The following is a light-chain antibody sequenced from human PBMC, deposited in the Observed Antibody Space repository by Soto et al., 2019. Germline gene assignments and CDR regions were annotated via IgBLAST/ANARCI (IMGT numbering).Light chain of an antibody. CDR2: EVS. J-gene: IGLJ1*01. CDR1: SSDVGGYNY. V-gene: IGLV2-14*01. Sequence: QPALTQPASVSVSPGQSITVSCTGTSSDVGGYNYVSWYQQHPGKAPKLMIYEVSNRPSGVSNRFSGSKSGNTASLTISGLQAEDEADYYCSSYTSSSTPRVFGTGTKVTVL. CDR3: SSYTSSSTPRV.